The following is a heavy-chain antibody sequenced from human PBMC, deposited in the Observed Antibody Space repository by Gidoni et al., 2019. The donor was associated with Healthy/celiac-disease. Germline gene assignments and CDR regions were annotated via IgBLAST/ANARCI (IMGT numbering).Heavy chain of an antibody. D-gene: IGHD1-26*01. Sequence: QVQLVQSGAEVKKPGASVKVSCQASGYSFTSYGISWVRQAPGHGLEWMGWISAYNGNTNYAQKLQGRVTMTTDTSTSTAYMELRSLRSDDTAVYYCARGYSGNPPSLAFDIWGQGTMVTVSS. CDR3: ARGYSGNPPSLAFDI. V-gene: IGHV1-18*01. J-gene: IGHJ3*02. CDR2: ISAYNGNT. CDR1: GYSFTSYG.